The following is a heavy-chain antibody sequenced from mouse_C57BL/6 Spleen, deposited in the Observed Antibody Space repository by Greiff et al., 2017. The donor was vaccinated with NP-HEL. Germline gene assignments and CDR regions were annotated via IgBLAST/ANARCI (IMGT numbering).Heavy chain of an antibody. J-gene: IGHJ4*01. V-gene: IGHV1-75*01. D-gene: IGHD2-4*01. CDR2: IFPGSGST. Sequence: QVQLKQPGAELVKPGASVKISCKASGYTFTDYYINWVKQRPGQGLEWIGWIFPGSGSTYYNEKFKGKATLTVDKSSSTAYMLLSSLTSEDSAVYFCASYYDYLYAMDYWGQGTSVTVSS. CDR1: GYTFTDYY. CDR3: ASYYDYLYAMDY.